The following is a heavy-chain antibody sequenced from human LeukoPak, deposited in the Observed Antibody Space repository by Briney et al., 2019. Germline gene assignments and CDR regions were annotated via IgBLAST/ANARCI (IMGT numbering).Heavy chain of an antibody. J-gene: IGHJ6*02. CDR1: GYTFTGNY. CDR3: ARDHCIDGGCDEQRYFGMDV. Sequence: GASVKVSCKASGYTFTGNYMHWVRQAPGQGLEWMGWINPKSGGTEYAQKYQGRVTMNRERSISTAYIELSSLRSDDTAVYFCARDHCIDGGCDEQRYFGMDVWGQGTTVTVS. V-gene: IGHV1-2*02. D-gene: IGHD5-12*01. CDR2: INPKSGGT.